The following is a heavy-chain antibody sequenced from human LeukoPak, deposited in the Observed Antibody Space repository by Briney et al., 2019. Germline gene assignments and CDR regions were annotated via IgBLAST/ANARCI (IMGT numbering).Heavy chain of an antibody. V-gene: IGHV1-8*01. D-gene: IGHD5-24*01. CDR1: GYTFTSYD. Sequence: GASVKVSCKASGYTFTSYDINWVRQATGQGLEWMGWMNPNSGNTGYAQKFQGRVTMTRNTSISTAYMELSSLRSEDTAVYYCARERVEMATIRSLEYNWFDPWGQGTLVTVSS. CDR3: ARERVEMATIRSLEYNWFDP. J-gene: IGHJ5*02. CDR2: MNPNSGNT.